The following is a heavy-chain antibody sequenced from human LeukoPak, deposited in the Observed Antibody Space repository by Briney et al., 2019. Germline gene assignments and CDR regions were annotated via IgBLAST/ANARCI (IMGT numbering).Heavy chain of an antibody. V-gene: IGHV7-4-1*02. D-gene: IGHD1-26*01. J-gene: IGHJ6*03. CDR1: GYTFTSYA. Sequence: ASVKVSCKASGYTFTSYAMNWVRQAPGQGLEWMGWINTNTGNPTYAQGFTGRFVFSLDTSVSTAYLQISSLKAEDTAVYYCARVRIVGATAYYYYYYMDVWGKGTTVTVSS. CDR2: INTNTGNP. CDR3: ARVRIVGATAYYYYYYMDV.